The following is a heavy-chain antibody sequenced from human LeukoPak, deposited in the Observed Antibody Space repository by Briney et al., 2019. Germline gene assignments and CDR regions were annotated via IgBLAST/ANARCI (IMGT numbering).Heavy chain of an antibody. J-gene: IGHJ4*02. CDR2: IKQDGSEK. V-gene: IGHV3-7*01. Sequence: ETLSLTCAVSGGSISSGGYSWSWIRQAPGKGLEWVANIKQDGSEKYYVDSVKGRFTISRDNAKNSLYLQMNSLRAEDTAVYYCAREAGAGGYDSSGFDYWGQGTLVTVSS. CDR1: GGSISSGGYS. D-gene: IGHD3-22*01. CDR3: AREAGAGGYDSSGFDY.